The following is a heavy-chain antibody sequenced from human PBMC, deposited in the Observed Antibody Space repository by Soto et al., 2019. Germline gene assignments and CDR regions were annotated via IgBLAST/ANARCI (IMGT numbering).Heavy chain of an antibody. CDR3: ASAGAGRAPISV. CDR1: GGSISTYY. J-gene: IGHJ3*01. D-gene: IGHD6-13*01. CDR2: VSYLGDT. V-gene: IGHV4-59*01. Sequence: AETLSLTCTISGGSISTYYWTWVRQSPGKGLEWIGYVSYLGDTNYNPSLKSRVTISVDTPKNQFSLNLGSVNAADTAMYYCASAGAGRAPISVWGPGTMVTVS.